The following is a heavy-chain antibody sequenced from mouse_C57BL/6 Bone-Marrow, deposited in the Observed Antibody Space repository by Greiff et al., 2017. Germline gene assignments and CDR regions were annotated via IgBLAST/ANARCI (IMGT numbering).Heavy chain of an antibody. V-gene: IGHV1-19*01. J-gene: IGHJ2*01. Sequence: EVQLQQSGLVLVKPGASVKMSCKASGYTFTDYYMNWVKQSHGKSLEWIGVINPYNGGTSYNQKFKGKATLTVDKSSSTAYMELNSLTSEDSAVYYCARLGDYYFDYWGQGTTLTVSS. CDR2: INPYNGGT. CDR3: ARLGDYYFDY. CDR1: GYTFTDYY. D-gene: IGHD2-13*01.